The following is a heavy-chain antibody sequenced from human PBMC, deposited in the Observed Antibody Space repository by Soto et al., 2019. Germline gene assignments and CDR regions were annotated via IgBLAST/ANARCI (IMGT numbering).Heavy chain of an antibody. CDR3: AREREYYYDSSGYYSRDAFDI. J-gene: IGHJ3*02. CDR1: GGSVSSGSYY. Sequence: QVQLQESGPGLVKPSETLSLTCTVSGGSVSSGSYYWSWIRQPPGKGLEWIGYIYYSGSTNYNPSHRSRVTISVDTSKNQFSLKLSSVTAADTAVYYCAREREYYYDSSGYYSRDAFDIWGQGTMVTVSS. CDR2: IYYSGST. V-gene: IGHV4-61*01. D-gene: IGHD3-22*01.